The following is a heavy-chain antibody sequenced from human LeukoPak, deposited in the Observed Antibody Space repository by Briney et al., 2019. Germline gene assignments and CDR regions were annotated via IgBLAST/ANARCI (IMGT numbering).Heavy chain of an antibody. CDR1: GFTFRSYA. CDR2: ISYDGGTK. J-gene: IGHJ4*02. Sequence: PGGSLRPSCAASGFTFRSYAMHWVRQAPGKGLKWVAVISYDGGTKYYADSVKGRFTISRYNAGNSLYLQMNSLRAEDSAVYYCGKKTGSTGEAFDYWGQGSLVTVSS. D-gene: IGHD1-1*01. V-gene: IGHV3-30-3*02. CDR3: GKKTGSTGEAFDY.